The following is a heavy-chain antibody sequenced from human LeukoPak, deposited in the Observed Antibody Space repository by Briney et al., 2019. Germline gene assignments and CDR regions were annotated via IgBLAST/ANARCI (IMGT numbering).Heavy chain of an antibody. CDR2: IYYSGST. J-gene: IGHJ4*02. Sequence: SETLSLTCTVSGGSISSVDYYWSWIRQPPGKGLEWIGYIYYSGSTYYNPSLKSRVTISVDTSKNQFSLKLSSVTAADTAVYYCARHPHRQGFLVVPAASPSDYWGQGTLVTVSS. CDR3: ARHPHRQGFLVVPAASPSDY. CDR1: GGSISSVDYY. V-gene: IGHV4-30-4*01. D-gene: IGHD2-2*01.